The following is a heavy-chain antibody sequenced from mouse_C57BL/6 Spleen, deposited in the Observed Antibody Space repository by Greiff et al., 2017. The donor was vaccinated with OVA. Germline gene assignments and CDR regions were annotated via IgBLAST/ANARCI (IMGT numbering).Heavy chain of an antibody. CDR1: GYSFTDYN. CDR2: INPNYGTT. J-gene: IGHJ3*01. CDR3: AYYYGSSPFAY. V-gene: IGHV1-39*01. D-gene: IGHD1-1*01. Sequence: EVQLQQSGPELVKPGASVKISCKASGYSFTDYNMNWVKQSTGKSLEWIGVINPNYGTTSYNQKFTGKATLTVDQSSSTDYMQLNSLTSEDSAVDYCAYYYGSSPFAYWGQGTLVTVSA.